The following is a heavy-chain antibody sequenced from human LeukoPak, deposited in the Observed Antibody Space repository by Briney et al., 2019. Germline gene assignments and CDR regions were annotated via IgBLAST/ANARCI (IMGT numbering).Heavy chain of an antibody. D-gene: IGHD3-22*01. J-gene: IGHJ4*02. CDR1: GFTFSSYW. CDR2: LNSDGSST. Sequence: GGSLRLSCAASGFTFSSYWMHWVRQAPGKGLMWVSRLNSDGSSTSYADSVKGRFTISRDNAKNSLCLQMNSLRAEDTAVYYCARRELTYYYDRRGFDYWGQGTLVTVSS. V-gene: IGHV3-74*01. CDR3: ARRELTYYYDRRGFDY.